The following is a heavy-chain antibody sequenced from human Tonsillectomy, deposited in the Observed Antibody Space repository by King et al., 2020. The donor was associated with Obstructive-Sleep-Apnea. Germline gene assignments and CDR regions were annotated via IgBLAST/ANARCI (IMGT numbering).Heavy chain of an antibody. CDR2: IYYSGST. D-gene: IGHD3-22*01. Sequence: VQLQESGPGLVKPSETLSLTCTVSGGSISSGGYYWSWIRQHPGKGLEWIGYIYYSGSTYFKPSLKSRVTISKDTSKNQFSLKLSSVTAADTAVYYCARLDSSGYDDAFDIWGQGTMVTVSS. V-gene: IGHV4-31*03. CDR3: ARLDSSGYDDAFDI. J-gene: IGHJ3*02. CDR1: GGSISSGGYY.